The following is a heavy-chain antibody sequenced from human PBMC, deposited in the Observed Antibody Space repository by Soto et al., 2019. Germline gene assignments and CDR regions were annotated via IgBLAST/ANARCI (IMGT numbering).Heavy chain of an antibody. Sequence: SVKVSCKASGGTFGSYAISWVRQAPGQGLEWMGGIIPIFGTANYAQKFQGRVTITADESTSTAYMELSSLRSEDTAVYYCARDRDSYGAFDIWGQGTMVTVSS. D-gene: IGHD5-18*01. CDR2: IIPIFGTA. CDR3: ARDRDSYGAFDI. CDR1: GGTFGSYA. V-gene: IGHV1-69*13. J-gene: IGHJ3*02.